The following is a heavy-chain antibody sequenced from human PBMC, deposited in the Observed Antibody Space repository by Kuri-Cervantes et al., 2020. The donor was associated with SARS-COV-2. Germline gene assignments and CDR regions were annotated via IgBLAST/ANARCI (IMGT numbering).Heavy chain of an antibody. CDR3: ARSLTTTYSF. V-gene: IGHV3-72*01. Sequence: GGSLRLSCATSGFTFSDHYIDWVRQAPGKGLEWDGRSSNKVYRYTTEYATSVKGRFTISRDFSKNSLSLQMDSLTTEDTAVYYCARSLTTTYSFWGQGTLVTVSS. CDR1: GFTFSDHY. CDR2: SSNKVYRYTT. D-gene: IGHD4-11*01. J-gene: IGHJ1*01.